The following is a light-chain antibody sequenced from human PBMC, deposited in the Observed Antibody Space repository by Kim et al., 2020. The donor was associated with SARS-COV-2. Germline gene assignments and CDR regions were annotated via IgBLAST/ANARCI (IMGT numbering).Light chain of an antibody. CDR1: NIETKN. J-gene: IGLJ3*02. CDR3: QVCAGTDDHPV. CDR2: FND. Sequence: AHGDTARIVCGGDNIETKNVHWYQQRPGQAPVLVVRFNDDRPSGIPGRFSGSNSGNTATLTIASVEAGDEADYFCQVCAGTDDHPVFGGGTQLTVL. V-gene: IGLV3-21*02.